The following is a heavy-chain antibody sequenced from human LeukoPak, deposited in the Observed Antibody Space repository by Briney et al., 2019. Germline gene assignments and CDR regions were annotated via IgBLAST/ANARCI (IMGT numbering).Heavy chain of an antibody. D-gene: IGHD6-13*01. V-gene: IGHV4-34*01. CDR1: GFTFSSYS. CDR2: INHSGST. Sequence: PGGSLRLSCAASGFTFSSYSMNWVRQPPGKGLEWIGEINHSGSTNYNPSLKSRVTISVDTSKNQFSLKLSSVTAADTAVYYCARAGLGIATKFDPWGQGTLVTVSS. J-gene: IGHJ5*02. CDR3: ARAGLGIATKFDP.